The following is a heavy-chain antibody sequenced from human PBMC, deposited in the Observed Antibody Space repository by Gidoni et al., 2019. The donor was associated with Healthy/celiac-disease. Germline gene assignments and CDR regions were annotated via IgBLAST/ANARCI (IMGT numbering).Heavy chain of an antibody. CDR2: IDWDDDK. CDR1: GFSLSTSGLC. J-gene: IGHJ6*02. Sequence: QVTLRESGPALVKPTQTLTLTCTFSGFSLSTSGLCVSWIRQPPGTALAWLALIDWDDDKYYSTSLKNRLTISPDTSKNQVVLTMTNIDPVDTATYYCARIQVSRDGYNSLHYYYYYGMDVWCQGPTVTVSS. D-gene: IGHD5-12*01. CDR3: ARIQVSRDGYNSLHYYYYYGMDV. V-gene: IGHV2-70*01.